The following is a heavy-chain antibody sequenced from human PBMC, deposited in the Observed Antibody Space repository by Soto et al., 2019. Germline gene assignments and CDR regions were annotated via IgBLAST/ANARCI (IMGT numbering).Heavy chain of an antibody. J-gene: IGHJ3*02. CDR2: INPSGGST. D-gene: IGHD3-22*01. V-gene: IGHV1-46*01. Sequence: ASVKASCKASGYTFTSYYMHWVRQAPGQGLEWMGIINPSGGSTSYAQKFQGRVTMTRDTSASTVYMELSSLRSEDTAVYYCARAWGYYDGRCYYILEGYVFDIWGQGTMVTVS. CDR3: ARAWGYYDGRCYYILEGYVFDI. CDR1: GYTFTSYY.